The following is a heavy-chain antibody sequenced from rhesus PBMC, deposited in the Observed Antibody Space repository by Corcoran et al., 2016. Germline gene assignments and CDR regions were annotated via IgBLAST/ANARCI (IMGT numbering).Heavy chain of an antibody. CDR3: ARDPGQGFDY. V-gene: IGHV4S9*01. CDR2: IYGNRAST. Sequence: QVQLQESGPGLVKPSETLSLTCAVSGGSISDYYYVHWIRQPPGKGLEWVGNIYGNRASTYYNPSLKSRVTISKDTSKNQFFLKLSSVTAADTAVYYCARDPGQGFDYWGQGVLVTVSS. J-gene: IGHJ4*01. CDR1: GGSISDYYY.